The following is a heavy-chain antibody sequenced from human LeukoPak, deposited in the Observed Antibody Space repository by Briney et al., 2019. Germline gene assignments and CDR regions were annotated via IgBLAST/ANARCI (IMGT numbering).Heavy chain of an antibody. CDR3: ASARYNGHEPFDF. V-gene: IGHV1-2*02. J-gene: IGHJ4*02. CDR1: GYTISDYF. CDR2: INPNTNGI. Sequence: GASVKVSCKASGYTISDYFMHWVRQAPGQGLEWMGWINPNTNGINYAQKFQGRVIMTRDTSINTAYMELRSLTSDDTAIYYCASARYNGHEPFDFWGQGTLVTVST. D-gene: IGHD5-12*01.